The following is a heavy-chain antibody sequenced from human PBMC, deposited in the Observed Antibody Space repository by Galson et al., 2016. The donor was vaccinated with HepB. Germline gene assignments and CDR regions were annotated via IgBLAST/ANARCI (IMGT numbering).Heavy chain of an antibody. CDR1: GFSFSSYP. CDR2: ITTNGDDT. J-gene: IGHJ6*02. Sequence: SLRLSCAASGFSFSSYPMHWVRQAPGKGLEYVSGITTNGDDTKYADSVKGRFTIFRDNSKNTLYLQMRSLRAWDTAVYYCVKSNLAAPGGFYGMDVWGQGTTVTVSS. D-gene: IGHD6-13*01. V-gene: IGHV3-64D*06. CDR3: VKSNLAAPGGFYGMDV.